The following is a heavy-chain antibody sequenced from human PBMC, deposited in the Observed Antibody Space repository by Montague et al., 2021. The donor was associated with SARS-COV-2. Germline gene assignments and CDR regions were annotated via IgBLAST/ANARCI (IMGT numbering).Heavy chain of an antibody. CDR2: IDWDDDK. V-gene: IGHV2-70*01. CDR1: GFSPSTSGMC. Sequence: PALVKPTQTLTLTCTLSGFSPSTSGMCVSWIRQPPGKALVWLGLIDWDDDKYYSTSLKTRLTIVKDTSKNQVVLTMTNMDPVDTATYYGARIRFVRGVIWVYGMDVWGQGTTVTVSS. J-gene: IGHJ6*02. CDR3: ARIRFVRGVIWVYGMDV. D-gene: IGHD3-10*02.